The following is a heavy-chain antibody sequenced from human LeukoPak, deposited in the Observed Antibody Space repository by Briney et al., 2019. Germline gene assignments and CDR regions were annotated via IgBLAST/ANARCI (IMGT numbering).Heavy chain of an antibody. J-gene: IGHJ4*02. Sequence: ASVKVSCKASGYTFTSYGISWVRQAPGQGLEWMGWISAYNGNTNYAQKLQGRVTITRNTSISTAYMELSSLRSEDTAVYYCARGRVYSGYDFDYWGQGTLVTVS. D-gene: IGHD5-12*01. V-gene: IGHV1-18*01. CDR3: ARGRVYSGYDFDY. CDR1: GYTFTSYG. CDR2: ISAYNGNT.